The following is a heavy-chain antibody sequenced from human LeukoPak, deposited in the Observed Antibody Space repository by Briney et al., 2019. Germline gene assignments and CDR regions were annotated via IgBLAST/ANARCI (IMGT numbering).Heavy chain of an antibody. CDR1: GGSISSYY. CDR2: IYYSGST. Sequence: SETLSLTCTVSGGSISSYYWSWVRQPPGKGLEWLGYIYYSGSTNYNPSLKSRVTISVDTSKNQFSLKLSSVTAADTAVYYCASGTYSSSWPHYFDYWGQGTLVTVSS. V-gene: IGHV4-59*01. CDR3: ASGTYSSSWPHYFDY. D-gene: IGHD6-13*01. J-gene: IGHJ4*02.